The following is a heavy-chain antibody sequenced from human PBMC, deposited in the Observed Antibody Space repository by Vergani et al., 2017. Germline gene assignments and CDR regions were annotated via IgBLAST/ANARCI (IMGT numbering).Heavy chain of an antibody. CDR2: ISYDGSNK. CDR3: TSSMGATDY. D-gene: IGHD1-26*01. J-gene: IGHJ4*02. Sequence: QVQLVESGGGVVQPGRSLRLSCAASGFTFSSYGMHWVRQAPGKGLEWVAVISYDGSNKYYADSVKGRFTISRDNSKNTLYLQMNSLKTEDTAVYYCTSSMGATDYWGQGTLVTVSS. CDR1: GFTFSSYG. V-gene: IGHV3-30*03.